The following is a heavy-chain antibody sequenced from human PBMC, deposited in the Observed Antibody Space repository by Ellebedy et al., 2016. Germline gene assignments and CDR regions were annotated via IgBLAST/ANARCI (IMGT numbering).Heavy chain of an antibody. CDR3: ARLNWGRFAFDY. V-gene: IGHV3-7*01. J-gene: IGHJ4*01. CDR1: GFIFGNYW. Sequence: GGSLRLXXEASGFIFGNYWMTWVRQAPGTGLQWVANIKQDGSETFHVDSVKGRFSISRDNAKNSLFLQMNSLRVDDTAIYYCARLNWGRFAFDYWGHGTLVTVSS. D-gene: IGHD7-27*01. CDR2: IKQDGSET.